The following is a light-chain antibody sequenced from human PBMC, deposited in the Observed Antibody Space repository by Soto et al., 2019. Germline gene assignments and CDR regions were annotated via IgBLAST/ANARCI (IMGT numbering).Light chain of an antibody. CDR2: EVN. CDR1: SSYVGGYNY. CDR3: SSYAGSNNYV. J-gene: IGLJ1*01. V-gene: IGLV2-8*01. Sequence: QSVLTQPPSASGSPGQSVAISCTGTSSYVGGYNYVSWYQLHPGKAPKLMIYEVNMRPSGVPDRFSGSKSGNTASLTVSGLRAEDEADYYCSSYAGSNNYVFGTGTKVTVL.